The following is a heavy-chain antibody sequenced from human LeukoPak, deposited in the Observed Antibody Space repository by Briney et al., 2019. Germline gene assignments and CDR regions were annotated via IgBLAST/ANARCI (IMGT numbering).Heavy chain of an antibody. J-gene: IGHJ4*02. CDR1: GGSISSYY. Sequence: SETLSLTCTVSGGSISSYYWSWIRQPPGKGLEWIGYIYYSGGTNYNPSLKSRVTISVDTSKNQFSLKLSSVTAADTAVYYCAKVYCSSTSCYRYYFDYWGQGTLVTVSS. CDR3: AKVYCSSTSCYRYYFDY. V-gene: IGHV4-59*01. CDR2: IYYSGGT. D-gene: IGHD2-2*01.